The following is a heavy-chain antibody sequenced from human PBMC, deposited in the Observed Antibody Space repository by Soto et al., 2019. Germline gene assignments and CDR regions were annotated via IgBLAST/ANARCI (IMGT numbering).Heavy chain of an antibody. CDR2: IYHSGTT. CDR1: SFSISSGYY. D-gene: IGHD4-17*01. V-gene: IGHV4-38-2*01. Sequence: PSETLSLTCAVSSFSISSGYYWGWVRQPQGKGLEWIGSIYHSGTTNYSPSLKSRVTISIDTSKNQFSLRLSSVTTADTALYYCARTTAVPNTLRSRYFFDYWGQGTLVTVSS. CDR3: ARTTAVPNTLRSRYFFDY. J-gene: IGHJ4*02.